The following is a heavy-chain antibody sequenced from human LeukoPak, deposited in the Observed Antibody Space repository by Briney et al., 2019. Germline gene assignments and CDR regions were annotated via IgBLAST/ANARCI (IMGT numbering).Heavy chain of an antibody. J-gene: IGHJ4*02. CDR1: GFIFSSYA. CDR2: IGSSGTTI. CDR3: ALLAVASDFDY. Sequence: PGGSLRLSCAASGFIFSSYAMSWVRQAPGKGLEWVSNIGSSGTTIYYADSVKGRFSISRDNAKSSLYLQMNSLRVEDTAVYYCALLAVASDFDYWGQGALVTVSS. D-gene: IGHD6-19*01. V-gene: IGHV3-48*03.